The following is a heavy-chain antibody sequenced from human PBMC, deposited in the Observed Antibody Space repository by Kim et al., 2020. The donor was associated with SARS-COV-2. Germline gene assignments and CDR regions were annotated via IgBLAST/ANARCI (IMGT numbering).Heavy chain of an antibody. CDR2: ISYDGSNK. Sequence: GGSLRLSCAASGFTFSSYAMHWVRQAPGKGLEWVAVISYDGSNKYYADSVKGRFTISRDNSKNTLYLQMNSLRAEDTAVYYCARDNAVITMVRGVINYGMDVWGQWITVTVSS. D-gene: IGHD3-10*01. CDR3: ARDNAVITMVRGVINYGMDV. V-gene: IGHV3-30*04. J-gene: IGHJ6*02. CDR1: GFTFSSYA.